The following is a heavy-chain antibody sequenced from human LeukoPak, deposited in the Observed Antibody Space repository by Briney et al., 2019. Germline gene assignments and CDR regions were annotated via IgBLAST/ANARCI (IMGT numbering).Heavy chain of an antibody. CDR2: ISYDGSNK. Sequence: GGSLRLSCAASGFTFSSYAMSWVRQAPGKGLEWVAVISYDGSNKYYADSVKGRFTISRDNSKNTLYLRMNSLRAEDTAVYYCATDTVTTSSLDYWGQGTLVTVSS. CDR3: ATDTVTTSSLDY. CDR1: GFTFSSYA. V-gene: IGHV3-30-3*01. D-gene: IGHD4-17*01. J-gene: IGHJ4*02.